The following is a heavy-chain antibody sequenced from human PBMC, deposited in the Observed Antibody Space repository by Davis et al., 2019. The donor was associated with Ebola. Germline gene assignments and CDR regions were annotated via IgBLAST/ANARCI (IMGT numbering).Heavy chain of an antibody. Sequence: PGGSLRLSCSASGFTCSNYGMHWVLQAPGKGLEWVAVISYDGSNKYYADSVKDRFTISRDNSKNTLYLQMNSLRAEDTAVYYCAKDLGQWALLTAFDIWGQGTMVTVSS. D-gene: IGHD1-26*01. CDR1: GFTCSNYG. CDR2: ISYDGSNK. J-gene: IGHJ3*02. CDR3: AKDLGQWALLTAFDI. V-gene: IGHV3-30*18.